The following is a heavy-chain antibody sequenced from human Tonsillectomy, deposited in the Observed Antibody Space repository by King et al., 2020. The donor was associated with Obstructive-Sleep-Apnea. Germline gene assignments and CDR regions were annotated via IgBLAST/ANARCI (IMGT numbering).Heavy chain of an antibody. V-gene: IGHV3-48*04. CDR1: GFTFSSYS. J-gene: IGHJ3*02. CDR2: ISSSSGTI. Sequence: VQLVESGGGLVQSGGSLRLSCAASGFTFSSYSMDWVRQAPGKGLEWVSYISSSSGTIYYADSVKGRFTISRDNAKNSLYLQMSSLRAEDTAVYYCAGMTQTDAFDIWGQGTMVTVSS. CDR3: AGMTQTDAFDI.